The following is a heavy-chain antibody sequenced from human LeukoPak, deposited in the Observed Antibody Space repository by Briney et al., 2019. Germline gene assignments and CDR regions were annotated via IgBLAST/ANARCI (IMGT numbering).Heavy chain of an antibody. V-gene: IGHV5-51*01. CDR1: GYSFTSYW. CDR3: ARRHCSGGSCADFDY. D-gene: IGHD2-15*01. J-gene: IGHJ4*02. Sequence: GESLKISCKGSGYSFTSYWIGWGRQMPGKGLEWMGIIYPGDSDTRYSPPFQGQVTISANKSISTAYLQWSSLKASDTAMYYCARRHCSGGSCADFDYWGQGTLVTVSS. CDR2: IYPGDSDT.